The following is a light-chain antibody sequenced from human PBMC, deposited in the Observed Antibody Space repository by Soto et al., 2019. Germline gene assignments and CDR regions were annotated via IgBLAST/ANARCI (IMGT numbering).Light chain of an antibody. Sequence: QSALTQPASVSGSPGQSITISCTGTSSDVGGYKYVSWYQQHPGKAPKLMIYEVSNRPSGVSNRFSGSKSGNTASLTISGLQAEDEADYYCSSYTTANTYVFGTGTKVTAL. J-gene: IGLJ1*01. CDR2: EVS. CDR1: SSDVGGYKY. V-gene: IGLV2-14*01. CDR3: SSYTTANTYV.